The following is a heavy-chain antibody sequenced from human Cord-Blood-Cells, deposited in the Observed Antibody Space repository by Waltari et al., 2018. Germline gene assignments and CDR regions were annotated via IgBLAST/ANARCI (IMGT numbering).Heavy chain of an antibody. CDR1: GSPFMGSA. J-gene: IGHJ3*02. Sequence: EVQLVESGGGLVQPGGSLKLSCAASGSPFMGSAMHWVPPASGKGLEWVGRIRSKANSYATAYAASVKGRFTISRDDSKNTAYLQMNSLKTEDTAVYYCTRQGGSYNAFDIWGQGTMVTVSS. CDR3: TRQGGSYNAFDI. V-gene: IGHV3-73*02. CDR2: IRSKANSYAT. D-gene: IGHD1-26*01.